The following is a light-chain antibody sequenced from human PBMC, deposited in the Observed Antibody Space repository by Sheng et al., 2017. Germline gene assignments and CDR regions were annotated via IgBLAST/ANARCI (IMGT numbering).Light chain of an antibody. J-gene: IGKJ2*01. CDR2: WAS. V-gene: IGKV4-1*01. Sequence: DIVMTQSPDSLAVSLGESATINCKSSQSVLYTSDNKNYLAWYQQKPGQPPKLLIYWASTRESGVPDRFSGSGSGTDFTLTISSLQAEDVAVYYCQQYYGSPPMYTFGQGTKLEIK. CDR3: QQYYGSPPMYT. CDR1: QSVLYTSDNKNY.